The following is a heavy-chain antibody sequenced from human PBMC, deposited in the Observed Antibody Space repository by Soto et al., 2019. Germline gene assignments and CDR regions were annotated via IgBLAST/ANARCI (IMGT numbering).Heavy chain of an antibody. CDR1: GFTFSDHY. CDR2: IRNKPNSYTT. V-gene: IGHV3-72*01. J-gene: IGHJ4*02. CDR3: ARERGSFDY. Sequence: EVQLMESGGGLVQPGGSLRLSCAASGFTFSDHYMDWVRQAPGKGLEWVGRIRNKPNSYTTEYAASVKDRFTVSRDDSKNSVYLQMNSLKTEDTAVYYCARERGSFDYWGQGTLVTVSS. D-gene: IGHD3-10*01.